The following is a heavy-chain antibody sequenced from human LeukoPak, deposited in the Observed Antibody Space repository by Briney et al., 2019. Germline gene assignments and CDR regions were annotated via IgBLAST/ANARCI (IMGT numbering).Heavy chain of an antibody. J-gene: IGHJ4*02. D-gene: IGHD6-19*01. Sequence: ASVKVSCKASGYTFTGYYMHWVRQAPGQGLEWMGRINPNSGGTNYAQKFRGRVTMTRDTSISTAYMELSRLRSDDTAVYYCARDQSVAGTGFDYWGQGTLVTVSS. V-gene: IGHV1-2*06. CDR1: GYTFTGYY. CDR2: INPNSGGT. CDR3: ARDQSVAGTGFDY.